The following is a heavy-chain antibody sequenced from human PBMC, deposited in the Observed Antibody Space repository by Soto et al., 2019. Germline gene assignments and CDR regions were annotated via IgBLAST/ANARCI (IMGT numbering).Heavy chain of an antibody. CDR2: VYDSVNYDSVRT. V-gene: IGHV4-61*01. CDR3: ARESDFWDDAYMRTFDI. Sequence: QVQLQESGPGLVKPSETLSLTCTVSGDSVRSRNYDWSWIRQAPGTGLEWIGYVYDSVNYDSVRTNYNPSLKSRVTIARDTSKNQFTLNLTSVTAADTAVYYCARESDFWDDAYMRTFDIWGQGTKVTVSS. D-gene: IGHD3-3*01. J-gene: IGHJ3*02. CDR1: GDSVRSRNYD.